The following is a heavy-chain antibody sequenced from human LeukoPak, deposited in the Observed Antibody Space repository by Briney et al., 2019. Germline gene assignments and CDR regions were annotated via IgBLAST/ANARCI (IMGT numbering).Heavy chain of an antibody. J-gene: IGHJ5*02. V-gene: IGHV3-23*01. CDR1: GFTFSSYA. CDR3: AKDGSGIVGATNWFDP. D-gene: IGHD1-26*01. CDR2: ISGSGGST. Sequence: GWSLRLSCAATGFTFSSYAMNWVRQAPAKGLEWVSAISGSGGSTYYADSVKGRFTISRDNSKNTLYLQMNSLRAEDTAAYYCAKDGSGIVGATNWFDPWGQGTLVTVSS.